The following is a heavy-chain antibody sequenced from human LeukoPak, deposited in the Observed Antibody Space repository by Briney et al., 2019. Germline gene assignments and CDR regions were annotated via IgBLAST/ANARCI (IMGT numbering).Heavy chain of an antibody. CDR2: INHSGST. CDR1: GGSFSGYY. D-gene: IGHD5-24*01. J-gene: IGHJ4*02. V-gene: IGHV4-34*01. Sequence: PSGTLSLTCAVYGGSFSGYYWSWIRQPPGKGLEWIGEINHSGSTNYNPSLKSRVTISVDTSKNQFSLKLSSVTAADTAVYYCARGRRGEDYWGQGTLVTVSS. CDR3: ARGRRGEDY.